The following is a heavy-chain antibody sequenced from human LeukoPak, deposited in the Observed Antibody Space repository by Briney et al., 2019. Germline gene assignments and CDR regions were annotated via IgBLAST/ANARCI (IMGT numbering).Heavy chain of an antibody. V-gene: IGHV3-9*01. Sequence: GGSLRLSCAASGFTLRNYAVSWVRQAPGKGLEWVSGISWNSGSIGYADSVKGRFTISRDNAKNSLYLQMNSLRAEDTALYYCAKVPGADWLFPHFDYWGQGTLVTVSS. CDR2: ISWNSGSI. CDR3: AKVPGADWLFPHFDY. CDR1: GFTLRNYA. D-gene: IGHD3-9*01. J-gene: IGHJ4*02.